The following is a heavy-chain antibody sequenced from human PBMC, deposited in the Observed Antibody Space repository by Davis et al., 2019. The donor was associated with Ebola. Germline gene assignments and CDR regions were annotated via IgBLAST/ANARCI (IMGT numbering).Heavy chain of an antibody. CDR1: GFSLSNARMG. CDR2: IFSNDEK. CDR3: AHVGDGASVRFDY. J-gene: IGHJ4*02. V-gene: IGHV2-26*01. Sequence: SGPTLVKPTQTLTLTCTVSGFSLSNARMGVSWIRQPPGKALEWLAHIFSNDEKSYSTSLKSRLTISKDTSKSQVVLTMTNMDPVDTAIYYRAHVGDGASVRFDYWGQGTLVTVSS. D-gene: IGHD3-16*01.